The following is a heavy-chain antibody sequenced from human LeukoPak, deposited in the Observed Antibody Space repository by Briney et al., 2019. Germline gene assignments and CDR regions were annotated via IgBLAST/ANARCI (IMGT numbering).Heavy chain of an antibody. V-gene: IGHV1-2*02. D-gene: IGHD3-10*01. CDR1: GYTLTRYY. J-gene: IGHJ4*02. Sequence: GASVNVTCKASGYTLTRYYMHWVRQAPGQGLEWMGWISPNNGGTNYAQKFQSRVTMTRDTSINTAYMELSRLRSDDTAVYYCARDIGSGSYYWGQGTLVTVSS. CDR2: ISPNNGGT. CDR3: ARDIGSGSYY.